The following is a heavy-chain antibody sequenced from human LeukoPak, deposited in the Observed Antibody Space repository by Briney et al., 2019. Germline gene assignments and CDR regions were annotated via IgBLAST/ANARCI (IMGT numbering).Heavy chain of an antibody. J-gene: IGHJ4*02. CDR1: GFTFSSYA. CDR3: AKCSHSSGYYSDFDY. V-gene: IGHV3-23*01. Sequence: PGGSLRLSCAASGFTFSSYAMSWVRQAPGKGLEWVSAISGSGGSTYYADSVKGRFTISRDNSKNTLYLQMNSLRAEDTAVYYCAKCSHSSGYYSDFDYWGQGTLVTVPS. D-gene: IGHD3-22*01. CDR2: ISGSGGST.